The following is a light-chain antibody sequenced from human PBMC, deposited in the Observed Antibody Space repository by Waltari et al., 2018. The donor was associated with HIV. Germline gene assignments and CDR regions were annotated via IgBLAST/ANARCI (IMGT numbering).Light chain of an antibody. V-gene: IGKV3-20*01. J-gene: IGKJ3*01. CDR3: QQYGSSLFT. CDR2: GAS. CDR1: QSVSSSY. Sequence: EIVLTQSPGTLSLSPGERATLSCRASQSVSSSYLAWYQQKPGQAPRLLIYGASSRATSIPDRFSGSGSGTDFTLTISRLEPEDFAVYYCQQYGSSLFTFGPGTKVDIK.